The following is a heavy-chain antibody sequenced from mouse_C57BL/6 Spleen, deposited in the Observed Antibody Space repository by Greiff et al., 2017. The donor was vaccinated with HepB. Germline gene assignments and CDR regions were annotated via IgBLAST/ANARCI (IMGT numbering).Heavy chain of an antibody. CDR2: ISSGGSYT. D-gene: IGHD4-1*01. Sequence: EVQLQESGGDLVKPGGSLKLSCAASGFTFSSYGMSWVRQTPDKRLEWVATISSGGSYTYYPDSVKGRFTISRDNAKNTLYLQMSSLKSEDTAMYYCARANWDYWYFDVWGTGTTVTVSS. CDR3: ARANWDYWYFDV. J-gene: IGHJ1*03. V-gene: IGHV5-6*01. CDR1: GFTFSSYG.